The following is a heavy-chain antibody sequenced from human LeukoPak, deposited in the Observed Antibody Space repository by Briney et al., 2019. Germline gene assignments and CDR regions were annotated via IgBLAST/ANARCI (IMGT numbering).Heavy chain of an antibody. CDR1: GGSISSYY. CDR2: IYYSGST. V-gene: IGHV4-59*01. Sequence: SETLSLTCTVSGGSISSYYWSWIRQPPGKGLEWIGCIYYSGSTNYNPSLKSRVTISVDTSKNQFSLKLSSVTAADTAVYYCARSSLYYDILTGYSKEYYFDYWGQGTLVTVSS. D-gene: IGHD3-9*01. CDR3: ARSSLYYDILTGYSKEYYFDY. J-gene: IGHJ4*02.